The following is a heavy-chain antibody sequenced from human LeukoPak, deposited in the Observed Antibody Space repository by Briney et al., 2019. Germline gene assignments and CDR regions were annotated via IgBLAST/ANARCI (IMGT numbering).Heavy chain of an antibody. D-gene: IGHD5-18*01. CDR1: GFTFSSYW. J-gene: IGHJ3*02. Sequence: PGGSLRLSCVASGFTFSSYWMSWVRQAPGKGLEWVAFIRYDGNDKYYADSVKGRFTISRDNSKNTLYLQMNSLRAEDTAVYYCARGAMVHMGVAFDIWGQGTVVTVSS. CDR2: IRYDGNDK. V-gene: IGHV3-30*02. CDR3: ARGAMVHMGVAFDI.